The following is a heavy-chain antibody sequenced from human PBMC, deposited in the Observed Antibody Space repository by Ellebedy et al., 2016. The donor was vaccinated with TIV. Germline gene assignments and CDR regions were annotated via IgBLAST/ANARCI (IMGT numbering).Heavy chain of an antibody. CDR3: AKDLGYYHVLDL. CDR1: GFTFNGQYG. V-gene: IGHV3-30*18. Sequence: GGSLRLXXGAFGFTFNGQYGMHWVRQAPGKGLEWVAFISNDGSYKFYGDSVEGRFTISRDISKNTLYLQMNSLRSDDTAVYYCAKDLGYYHVLDLWGQGTLVTVSS. J-gene: IGHJ4*02. D-gene: IGHD1-26*01. CDR2: ISNDGSYK.